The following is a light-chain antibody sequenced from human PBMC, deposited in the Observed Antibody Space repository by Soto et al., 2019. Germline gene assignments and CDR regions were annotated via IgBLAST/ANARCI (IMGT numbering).Light chain of an antibody. CDR2: DAS. J-gene: IGKJ5*01. CDR1: QSVSSK. Sequence: EMVMTQSPATLSVSPGERATLSCRARQSVSSKVAWYQQQPGEAPRLLIYDASNRATGIPARFSGSGSETDFTLTISSLEPEDFAVYYCQQRSSWPPTFGQGTRLEI. CDR3: QQRSSWPPT. V-gene: IGKV3-11*01.